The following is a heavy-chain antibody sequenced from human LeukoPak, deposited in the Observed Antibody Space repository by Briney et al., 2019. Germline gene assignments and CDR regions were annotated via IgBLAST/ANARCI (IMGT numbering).Heavy chain of an antibody. D-gene: IGHD6-13*01. V-gene: IGHV1-46*01. J-gene: IGHJ5*02. CDR1: GYRFTSYY. CDR2: INPNGGGT. Sequence: ASVKVSCKASGYRFTSYYVNWFRQAPGQGLEWMGIINPNGGGTTFTQKFQGRVTMTRDTSMTTVYMELSGLKLEDTAVYYCARDPISSNWPRGHFFDPWGQGTLVTVSS. CDR3: ARDPISSNWPRGHFFDP.